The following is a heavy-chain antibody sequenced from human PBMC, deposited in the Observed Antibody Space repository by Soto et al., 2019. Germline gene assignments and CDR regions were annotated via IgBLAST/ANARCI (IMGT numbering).Heavy chain of an antibody. CDR3: ARDNITGLFDY. V-gene: IGHV4-34*01. J-gene: IGHJ4*02. CDR2: INPSGST. CDR1: GGSFSGYY. Sequence: QVQLQQWGAGLLKPSETLSLTCAVYGGSFSGYYWTWIRQPPGTGLEWIGEINPSGSTNYNPSLKSRVTIAVGTSKNQFSLKLTSVTAADAAVYYCARDNITGLFDYWGQGTLVTVSS. D-gene: IGHD2-8*02.